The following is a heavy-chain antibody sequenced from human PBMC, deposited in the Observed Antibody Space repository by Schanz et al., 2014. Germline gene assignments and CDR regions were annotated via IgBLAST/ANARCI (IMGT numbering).Heavy chain of an antibody. CDR1: GFTFTTYA. CDR2: ITGSGAT. Sequence: EVQLLESGGGLVQPGGSLRLSCAASGFTFTTYAMTWVRQAPGKGLEWVSIITGSGATYYADSVKGRFTVSRDNSKNTVYLQMNSLRDEDTALYYCAKDLNRVATAPQSWGQGTLVTVSS. V-gene: IGHV3-23*01. J-gene: IGHJ5*02. CDR3: AKDLNRVATAPQS. D-gene: IGHD5-12*01.